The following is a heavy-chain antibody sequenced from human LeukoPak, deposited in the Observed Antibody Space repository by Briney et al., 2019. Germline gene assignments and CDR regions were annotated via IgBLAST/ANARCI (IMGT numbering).Heavy chain of an antibody. D-gene: IGHD3-3*01. CDR2: ISWNSGSI. CDR3: AKDGDFWSGYLDY. J-gene: IGHJ4*02. V-gene: IGHV3-9*01. Sequence: PGGSLRLSCAASGFTFDDYAMHWVRQAPGKGLEWVSGISWNSGSIGYADSVKGRFTISRDNAKNSLYLQMNSLRAEDTALYYCAKDGDFWSGYLDYWGQGTLVTVSS. CDR1: GFTFDDYA.